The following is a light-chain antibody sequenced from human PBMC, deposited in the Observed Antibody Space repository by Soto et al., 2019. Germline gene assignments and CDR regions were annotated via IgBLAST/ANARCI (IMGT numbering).Light chain of an antibody. J-gene: IGKJ4*01. Sequence: EIVMTQSPATLSVSPGERATLSCRASQSVSSDLAWYQQKPGQAPRLLIYDASTRATGIPVRFSGSGSGTEFTLTISSLQSEDFALYYCQQYNTWPPLTFGGGTKVEI. CDR1: QSVSSD. CDR2: DAS. CDR3: QQYNTWPPLT. V-gene: IGKV3-15*01.